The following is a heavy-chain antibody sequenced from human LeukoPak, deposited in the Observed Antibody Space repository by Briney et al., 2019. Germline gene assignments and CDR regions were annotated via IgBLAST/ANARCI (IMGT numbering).Heavy chain of an antibody. D-gene: IGHD3-3*01. CDR2: IIPIFGTA. CDR1: GGTFSSYA. J-gene: IGHJ2*01. CDR3: ARTPPWSGYYSRDYWYFDL. V-gene: IGHV1-69*05. Sequence: SVKVSCKASGGTFSSYAISWVRQAPGQGLEWMGGIIPIFGTANYAQKFQGRVTITTDESTSTAYMELSSLRSEDTAVYYCARTPPWSGYYSRDYWYFDLWGRGTLVTVSS.